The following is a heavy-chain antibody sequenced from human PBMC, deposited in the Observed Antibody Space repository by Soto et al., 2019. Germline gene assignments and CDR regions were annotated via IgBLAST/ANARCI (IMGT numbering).Heavy chain of an antibody. CDR1: GFTFSTYA. CDR3: AKNGDFWSWGMDV. D-gene: IGHD3-3*01. Sequence: LRLSCAASGFTFSTYAMTWVRQAPGKGLEWVSIISSSGDATYYLDSVKGRFTISRDNSRNTLNLQMNSLRAEDTAVYYCAKNGDFWSWGMDVWGLGTTVTVS. J-gene: IGHJ6*02. CDR2: ISSSGDAT. V-gene: IGHV3-23*01.